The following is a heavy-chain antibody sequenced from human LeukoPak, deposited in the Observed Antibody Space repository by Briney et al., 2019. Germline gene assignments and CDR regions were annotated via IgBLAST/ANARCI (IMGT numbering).Heavy chain of an antibody. Sequence: PGGSLRLSCAASGFTFSSYAMSWVRQAPGKGLEWVSYISSSGSTIYYADSVKGRFTISRDNAKNSLYLQMNSLRAEDTAVYYCARSPYYYYGMDVWGQGTTVTVSS. J-gene: IGHJ6*02. CDR3: ARSPYYYYGMDV. CDR2: ISSSGSTI. CDR1: GFTFSSYA. D-gene: IGHD1-26*01. V-gene: IGHV3-48*04.